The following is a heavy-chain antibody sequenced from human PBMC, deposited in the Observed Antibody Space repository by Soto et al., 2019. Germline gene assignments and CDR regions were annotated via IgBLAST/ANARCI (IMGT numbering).Heavy chain of an antibody. D-gene: IGHD6-13*01. CDR1: GYTFTGYY. V-gene: IGHV1-2*04. CDR2: INPNSGGT. Sequence: GASVKVSCKSSGYTFTGYYMHWVRQAPGQGLEWMGWINPNSGGTNYAQKFQGWVTMTRDTSTSTAYMELRSLRSDDTAVYYCARDPPTIASAGREDYWGQGTLVTVSS. J-gene: IGHJ4*02. CDR3: ARDPPTIASAGREDY.